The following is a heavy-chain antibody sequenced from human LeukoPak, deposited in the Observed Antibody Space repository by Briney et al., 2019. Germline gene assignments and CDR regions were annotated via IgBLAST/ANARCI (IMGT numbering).Heavy chain of an antibody. J-gene: IGHJ3*02. CDR2: ISSSSSCI. CDR3: ASPEWLPDSFDI. V-gene: IGHV3-21*01. Sequence: PGGSLRLSCAASGFTFSSYSMNWVRQAPGKGLEWVSSISSSSSCIYYADSVKGRFTISRDNAKNSLYLQMNSLRAEDTAVYYCASPEWLPDSFDIWGQGTMVTVSS. CDR1: GFTFSSYS. D-gene: IGHD3-3*01.